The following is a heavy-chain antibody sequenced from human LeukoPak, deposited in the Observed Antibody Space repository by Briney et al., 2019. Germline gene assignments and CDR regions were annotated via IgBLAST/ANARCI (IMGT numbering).Heavy chain of an antibody. CDR3: ARTRDFWSGFFDY. V-gene: IGHV4-30-2*01. Sequence: SQTLSLTCDVSGGSITSDTDYWRWIRQPPGKGLEWIVYILHSGSPYNNPSLKSRLTISVDTSKSQFSLKLSSVTAAGAAVYYCARTRDFWSGFFDYWGQGTLVTVSS. CDR2: ILHSGSP. D-gene: IGHD3-3*01. CDR1: GGSITSDTDY. J-gene: IGHJ4*02.